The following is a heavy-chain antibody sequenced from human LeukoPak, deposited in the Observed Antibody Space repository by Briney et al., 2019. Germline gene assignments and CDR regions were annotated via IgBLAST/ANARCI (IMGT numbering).Heavy chain of an antibody. CDR3: ARDMSFSTSGWYGELDN. D-gene: IGHD6-19*01. J-gene: IGHJ4*02. V-gene: IGHV3-7*05. CDR2: IKQDVSEI. Sequence: GGSLRLSCAASGFIFDNFWMSWVRQAPGKGLEWVANIKQDVSEIYYVDSVKGRFTISRDNAKNSLYLQMNSLRAEDTALYYCARDMSFSTSGWYGELDNWGQGTLVTVSS. CDR1: GFIFDNFW.